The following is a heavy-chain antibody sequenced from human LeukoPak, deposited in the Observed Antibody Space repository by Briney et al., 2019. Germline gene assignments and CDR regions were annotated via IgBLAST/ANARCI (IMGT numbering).Heavy chain of an antibody. CDR2: INHSGST. CDR1: GGSFSGYH. Sequence: SETLSLTCAVYGGSFSGYHWSWIRQPPGKGLEWIGEINHSGSTNYNPSLKSRVTISVDTSKNQFSLKLSSVTAADTAVYYCARQGWGLLPGLHYYYYMDVWGKGTTVTISS. V-gene: IGHV4-34*01. CDR3: ARQGWGLLPGLHYYYYMDV. D-gene: IGHD1-26*01. J-gene: IGHJ6*03.